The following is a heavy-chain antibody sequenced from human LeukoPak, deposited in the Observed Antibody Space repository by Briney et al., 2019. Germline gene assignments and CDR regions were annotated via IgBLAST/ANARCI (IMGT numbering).Heavy chain of an antibody. V-gene: IGHV4-59*08. J-gene: IGHJ4*02. CDR3: ASLYGAPRGIDY. CDR2: IYYSGST. Sequence: PSETLSLTCTVSGGSISSYYWSWIRQPPGKGLEWIGYIYYSGSTNYNPSLKSRVTISVDTSKSQFSLKLSSVTAADTAVYYCASLYGAPRGIDYWGQGTLVTVSS. D-gene: IGHD4-17*01. CDR1: GGSISSYY.